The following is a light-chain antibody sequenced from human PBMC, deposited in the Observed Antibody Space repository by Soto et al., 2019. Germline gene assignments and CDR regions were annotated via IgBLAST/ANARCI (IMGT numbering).Light chain of an antibody. J-gene: IGKJ1*01. Sequence: EMVKTQSPATLSVSPGETATLSCRASQSVNSKLAWYQQRPGQAPRLLISGASTRATGLSARFSGSGSGTEFTLTISSLQSEDFAVDYCQQYNNWPGTFGQGTKVEIK. CDR3: QQYNNWPGT. V-gene: IGKV3-15*01. CDR2: GAS. CDR1: QSVNSK.